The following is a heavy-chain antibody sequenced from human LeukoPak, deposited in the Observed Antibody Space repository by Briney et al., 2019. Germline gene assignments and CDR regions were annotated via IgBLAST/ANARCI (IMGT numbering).Heavy chain of an antibody. D-gene: IGHD5-12*01. J-gene: IGHJ4*02. V-gene: IGHV3-23*01. CDR1: GFTFRSYA. CDR2: ISGSGAKT. Sequence: PGGSLRLSCEASGFTFRSYAMTWVRQAPGKGLEWVSAISGSGAKTYYADSVKGRFTISRDNSKNTLYLQMNSLRVEDTAVYYCARMGGYSGYDLNYWGQGTLVTVSS. CDR3: ARMGGYSGYDLNY.